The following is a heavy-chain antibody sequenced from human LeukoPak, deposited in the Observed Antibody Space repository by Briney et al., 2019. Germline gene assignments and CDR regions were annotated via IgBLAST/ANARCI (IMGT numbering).Heavy chain of an antibody. CDR2: INRNSGGT. Sequence: ASVKVSCKPSGYTFTVYYIHWVRQAPGQGLGWMGRINRNSGGTNFAQRLQGRVTMTSDTSISTAHMELSRLRSDGTAVYFCAREAGGTGTYYFDYWGQGTLVTVSS. V-gene: IGHV1-2*06. CDR1: GYTFTVYY. J-gene: IGHJ4*02. CDR3: AREAGGTGTYYFDY. D-gene: IGHD2-8*02.